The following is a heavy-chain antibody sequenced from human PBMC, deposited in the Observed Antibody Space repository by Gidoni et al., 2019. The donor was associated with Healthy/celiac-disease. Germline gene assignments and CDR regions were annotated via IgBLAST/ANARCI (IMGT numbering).Heavy chain of an antibody. D-gene: IGHD5-12*01. CDR1: GFTFSSYA. CDR2: ISGSGGST. CDR3: AKGEYSGYDYPHYYYYGMDV. Sequence: EVQLLESGGGLVQPGGSLRLSCAASGFTFSSYAMSWVRQAPGKGLEWVSAISGSGGSTYYADSVKGRFTISRDNSKNTLYLQMNSLRAEDTAVYYCAKGEYSGYDYPHYYYYGMDVWGQGTTVTVSS. V-gene: IGHV3-23*01. J-gene: IGHJ6*02.